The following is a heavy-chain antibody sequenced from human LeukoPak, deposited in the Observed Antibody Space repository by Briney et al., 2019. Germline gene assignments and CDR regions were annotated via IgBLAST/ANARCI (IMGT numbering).Heavy chain of an antibody. CDR3: SRETSHFDY. CDR1: GDSVSSNSAA. CDR2: TYYRSKWYN. J-gene: IGHJ4*02. Sequence: SQTLSLTCVISGDSVSSNSAAWNWIRQSPSRGLEWLGRTYYRSKWYNDYAVYVKSRITIKPDTSKNQFLLQLNSVSPEDKAVYYCSRETSHFDYWGQGTLVTVSS. V-gene: IGHV6-1*01.